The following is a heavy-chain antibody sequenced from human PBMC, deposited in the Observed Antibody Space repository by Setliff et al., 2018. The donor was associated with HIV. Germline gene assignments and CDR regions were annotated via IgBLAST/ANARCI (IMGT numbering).Heavy chain of an antibody. CDR2: IYYSGST. D-gene: IGHD6-19*01. V-gene: IGHV4-39*07. CDR3: ARDRLYSSGWESAGYYYYYMDV. CDR1: GGSISSGGYY. J-gene: IGHJ6*03. Sequence: SETLSLTCTVSGGSISSGGYYWSWIRQPPGKGLEWIGSIYYSGSTYYNPSLKGRVTMSIDTSKSQFSLKLSSVTAADTAVYYCARDRLYSSGWESAGYYYYYMDVWGKGTTVTVSS.